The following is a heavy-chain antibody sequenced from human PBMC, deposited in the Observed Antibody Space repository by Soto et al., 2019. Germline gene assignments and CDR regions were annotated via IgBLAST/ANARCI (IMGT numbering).Heavy chain of an antibody. V-gene: IGHV4-34*01. D-gene: IGHD1-7*01. CDR3: ARGPGITGTSYGHGY. CDR1: GGSFSGYY. Sequence: LSLTCAVYGGSFSGYYWSWIRQPPGKGLEWIGEINHSGSTNYNPSLKSRVTISVDTSKNQFSLKLSSVTAADTAVYYCARGPGITGTSYGHGYWGQGTLVTV. CDR2: INHSGST. J-gene: IGHJ4*02.